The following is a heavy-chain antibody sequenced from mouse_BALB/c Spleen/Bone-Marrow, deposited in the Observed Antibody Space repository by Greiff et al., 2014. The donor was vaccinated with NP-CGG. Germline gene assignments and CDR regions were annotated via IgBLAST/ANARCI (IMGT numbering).Heavy chain of an antibody. CDR3: ARITTATGAMDY. V-gene: IGHV2-9*02. D-gene: IGHD1-2*01. CDR1: GFSLTSYG. Sequence: VQLQQSGPGLVAPPQSLSITCTVSGFSLTSYGVHWVRQPPGKGLEWLGVIWAGGSTNYNSAFMSRLSISKDNSKSQVFLKMNSLQTDDTAMYYCARITTATGAMDYWGQGTSVTVSS. CDR2: IWAGGST. J-gene: IGHJ4*01.